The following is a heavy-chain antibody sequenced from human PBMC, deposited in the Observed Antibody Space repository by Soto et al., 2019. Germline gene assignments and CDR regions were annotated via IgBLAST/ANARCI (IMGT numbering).Heavy chain of an antibody. CDR3: ARERPDGSRLDP. Sequence: QVQLQESGPGLVKPSQTLSLTCTVSGGSISSGDYYWSWIRQPPGKGLEWIGYIYYSGSTYYNPSLKRLVTIAVDTSKNQFSLKLRSVTAADTAVYYCARERPDGSRLDPWGQGTLVTVSS. V-gene: IGHV4-30-4*01. J-gene: IGHJ5*02. D-gene: IGHD6-13*01. CDR2: IYYSGST. CDR1: GGSISSGDYY.